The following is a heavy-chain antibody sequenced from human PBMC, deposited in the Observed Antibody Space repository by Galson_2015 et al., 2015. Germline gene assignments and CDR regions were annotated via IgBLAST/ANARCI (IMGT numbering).Heavy chain of an antibody. CDR3: ARDQDIVVVPARRSGPSFDY. D-gene: IGHD2-2*01. CDR1: GFTFSSYG. J-gene: IGHJ4*02. Sequence: SLRLSCAASGFTFSSYGMHWVRQAPGKGLEWVAVIWYDGSNKYYADSVKGRFTISRDNSKNTLYLQMNSLRAEDTAVYYCARDQDIVVVPARRSGPSFDYWGQGTLVTVSS. V-gene: IGHV3-33*01. CDR2: IWYDGSNK.